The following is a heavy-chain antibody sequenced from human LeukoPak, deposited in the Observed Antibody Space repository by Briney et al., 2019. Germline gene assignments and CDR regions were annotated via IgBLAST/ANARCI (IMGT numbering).Heavy chain of an antibody. CDR2: IYYSGST. CDR3: ARDVPRRFDP. J-gene: IGHJ5*02. V-gene: IGHV4-59*01. CDR1: GGSISSYY. D-gene: IGHD6-6*01. Sequence: SETLSLTCTVSGGSISSYYWSWIRQPPGKGLEWIGYIYYSGSTNYNPSLKSRVTISVDTSKNQFSLKLSSVTAADTAVYYCARDVPRRFDPWGQGTLVTVSS.